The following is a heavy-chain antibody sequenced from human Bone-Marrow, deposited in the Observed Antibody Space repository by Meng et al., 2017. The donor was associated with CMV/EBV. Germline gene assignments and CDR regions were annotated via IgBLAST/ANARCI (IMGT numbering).Heavy chain of an antibody. CDR3: AKDPNWNSLADFDY. CDR2: ISGGGDIT. Sequence: SRFTFSNCAMNWVRQAPGKGLEWVSSISGGGDITYYADSVKGRFTISRDNSKNTLYLQMNSLRAEDTAVYYCAKDPNWNSLADFDYWGQGTLVTVSS. V-gene: IGHV3-23*01. J-gene: IGHJ4*02. D-gene: IGHD1-1*01. CDR1: RFTFSNCA.